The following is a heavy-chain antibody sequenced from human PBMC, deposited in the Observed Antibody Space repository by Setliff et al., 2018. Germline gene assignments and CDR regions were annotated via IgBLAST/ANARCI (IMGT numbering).Heavy chain of an antibody. CDR2: INPSGGST. J-gene: IGHJ4*02. V-gene: IGHV1-46*01. CDR1: GYTFTVYT. CDR3: AREWALDY. Sequence: GASVKVSCKVSGYTFTVYTMNWVRQAPGQGLEWMGIINPSGGSTSYAQKFQGRVTMTRDTSTSTVYMELSSLRSEDTAVYYCAREWALDYWGQGTLVTVSS.